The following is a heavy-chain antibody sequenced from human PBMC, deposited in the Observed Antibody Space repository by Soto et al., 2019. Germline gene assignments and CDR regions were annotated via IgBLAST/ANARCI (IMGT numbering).Heavy chain of an antibody. Sequence: XGSLILSCSASGVTLSSYAMSWVRQAPGKGLDWVSAISGSGGSTYYADSVKGRFTISRDNSENTLYLQMNSLRAEDTAVYYCAKDLLLVNFDYWGQGTLVTVSS. CDR2: ISGSGGST. J-gene: IGHJ4*02. CDR1: GVTLSSYA. D-gene: IGHD2-15*01. V-gene: IGHV3-23*01. CDR3: AKDLLLVNFDY.